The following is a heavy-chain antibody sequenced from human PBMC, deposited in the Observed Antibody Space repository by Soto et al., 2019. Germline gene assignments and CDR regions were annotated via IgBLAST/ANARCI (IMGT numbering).Heavy chain of an antibody. Sequence: SETLSLTCSVSGGSISAGDYFWTWVRQPPGKGLEWIGYIYYSGMTYYNPSLKSRLTTSVDIFKNQFSLRLNSVTAADTAVYYCTRDASQFCTSPSCFRMSWGQGTLVTSSS. V-gene: IGHV4-30-4*01. D-gene: IGHD2-2*01. CDR2: IYYSGMT. CDR3: TRDASQFCTSPSCFRMS. CDR1: GGSISAGDYF. J-gene: IGHJ5*02.